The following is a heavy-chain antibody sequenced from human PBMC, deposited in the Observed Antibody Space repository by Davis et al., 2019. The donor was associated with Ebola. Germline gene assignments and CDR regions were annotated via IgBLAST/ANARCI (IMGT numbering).Heavy chain of an antibody. V-gene: IGHV4-59*01. CDR1: GASISSYY. CDR2: VYYSGST. Sequence: MPSETLSLTCTVSGASISSYYWSWIRQPPGKGLEWIGLVYYSGSTNYNPSLKSRVIISVDTSKNQFSLKLTPVTAADTAVYYCASGRNNWFDPWGQGTLVTVSS. J-gene: IGHJ5*02. D-gene: IGHD1-26*01. CDR3: ASGRNNWFDP.